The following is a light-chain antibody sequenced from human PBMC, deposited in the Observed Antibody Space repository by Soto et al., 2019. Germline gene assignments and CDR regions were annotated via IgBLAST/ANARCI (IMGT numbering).Light chain of an antibody. J-gene: IGKJ4*01. CDR1: QSVSSSY. V-gene: IGKV3-15*01. CDR3: QQYNNWPLT. CDR2: SAS. Sequence: IALTQSPGTLSLSPGERATLSCRASQSVSSSYLAWYQQKPDQAPRLLIYSASTRATGIPARFSGSGSGTDFTLTISSLQSEDFAVYYCQQYNNWPLTFGGGTKVDIK.